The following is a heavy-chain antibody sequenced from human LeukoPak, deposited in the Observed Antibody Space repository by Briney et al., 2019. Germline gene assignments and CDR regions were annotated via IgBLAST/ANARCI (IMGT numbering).Heavy chain of an antibody. D-gene: IGHD1-26*01. Sequence: PGGSLRLACAAAGFTFSSYAMHWGRQAPGKGVEWVAVISYDGSNKYYADSVKGRFTISRDNSKNTLYLQMNSLRAEDTAVYYCAREGVVGATDYWGQGTLVTVSS. CDR1: GFTFSSYA. CDR3: AREGVVGATDY. J-gene: IGHJ4*02. V-gene: IGHV3-30-3*01. CDR2: ISYDGSNK.